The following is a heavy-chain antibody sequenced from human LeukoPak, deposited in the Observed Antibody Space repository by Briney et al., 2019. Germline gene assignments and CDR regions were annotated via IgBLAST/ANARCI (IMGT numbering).Heavy chain of an antibody. CDR2: ISAYNGNT. CDR3: ARDGPGIAVAGSDAFDI. D-gene: IGHD6-19*01. CDR1: GGTFSSYA. V-gene: IGHV1-18*01. Sequence: ASVKVSCKASGGTFSSYAISWVRQAPGQGLEWMGWISAYNGNTNYAQKLQGRVTMTTDTSTSTAYMELRSLRSDDTAVYYCARDGPGIAVAGSDAFDIWGQGTMVTVSS. J-gene: IGHJ3*02.